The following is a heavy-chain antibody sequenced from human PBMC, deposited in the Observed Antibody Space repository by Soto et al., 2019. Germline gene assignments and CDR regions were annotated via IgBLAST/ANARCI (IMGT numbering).Heavy chain of an antibody. CDR3: APYDYGDYGYNY. D-gene: IGHD4-17*01. CDR2: INAGNGNT. V-gene: IGHV1-3*01. Sequence: ASVKVSCKASGYTFTSYAMHWVHQAPGQRLEWMGWINAGNGNTKYSQKFQGRVTITRDTSASTAYMELSSLRSEDTAVYYCAPYDYGDYGYNYWGPGILVTVSS. J-gene: IGHJ4*02. CDR1: GYTFTSYA.